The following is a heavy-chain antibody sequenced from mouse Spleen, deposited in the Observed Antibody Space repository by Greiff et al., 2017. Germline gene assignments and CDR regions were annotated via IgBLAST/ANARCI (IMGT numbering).Heavy chain of an antibody. J-gene: IGHJ1*01. CDR2: ISYDGSN. Sequence: EVQLQESGPGLVKPSQSLSLTCSVTGYSITSGYYWNWIRQFPGNKLEWMGYISYDGSNNYNPSLKNRISITRDTSKNQFFLKLNSVTTEDTATYYCARVFLSEWYFDVWGAGTTVTVSS. CDR3: ARVFLSEWYFDV. V-gene: IGHV3-6*01. CDR1: GYSITSGYY.